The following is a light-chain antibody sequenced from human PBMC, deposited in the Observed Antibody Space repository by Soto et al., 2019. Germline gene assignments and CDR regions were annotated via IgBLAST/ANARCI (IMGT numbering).Light chain of an antibody. CDR1: SSDVGGYNY. V-gene: IGLV2-14*01. CDR3: SSYTSSSTV. J-gene: IGLJ3*02. CDR2: EVS. Sequence: QSALTQPASVSRSPGQSITISCTGTSSDVGGYNYVSWYQQHPGKAAKLMIYEVSNRPSGVSNRFSGSKSGNTASLTISGLQAEDEADYYCSSYTSSSTVFGGGTKVTVL.